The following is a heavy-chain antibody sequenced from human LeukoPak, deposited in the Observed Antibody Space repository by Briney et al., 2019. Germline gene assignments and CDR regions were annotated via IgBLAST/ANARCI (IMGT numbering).Heavy chain of an antibody. CDR3: ATGSPGSYYGAGAFDI. CDR2: FDPEDGET. D-gene: IGHD1-26*01. J-gene: IGHJ3*02. V-gene: IGHV1-24*01. CDR1: GYTLTELS. Sequence: ASVKVSCRVSGYTLTELSMHWVRQAPGKGLEWMGGFDPEDGETIYAQKFQGRVTMTEDTSTDTAYMELSSLRSEDTAVYYCATGSPGSYYGAGAFDIWGQGTMVTVSS.